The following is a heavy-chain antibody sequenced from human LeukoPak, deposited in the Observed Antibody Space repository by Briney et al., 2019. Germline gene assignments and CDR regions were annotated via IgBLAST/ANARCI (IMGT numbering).Heavy chain of an antibody. J-gene: IGHJ4*02. CDR1: GGIFSSYA. CDR3: ARASSDIVATTYDY. CDR2: IIPIFGTA. D-gene: IGHD5-12*01. Sequence: SVKVSCKASGGIFSSYAISWVRQAPGQGLEWMGGIIPIFGTANYAQKFQGRVTITADKSTSTAYMELSSLRSEDTAVYYCARASSDIVATTYDYWGQGTLVTVSS. V-gene: IGHV1-69*06.